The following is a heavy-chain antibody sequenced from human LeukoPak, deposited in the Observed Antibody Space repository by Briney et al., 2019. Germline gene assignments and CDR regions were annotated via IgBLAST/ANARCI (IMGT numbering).Heavy chain of an antibody. V-gene: IGHV4-61*02. CDR1: GGSISSDSYY. CDR2: IYTSGST. CDR3: ARDILTGYYDY. D-gene: IGHD3-9*01. Sequence: PSQTLSHTCIVSGGSISSDSYYWSWVRQPAGKGLEWIGRIYTSGSTNYNPSLKSRVTISVDTSKNQFSLKLSSVTAADTAVYYCARDILTGYYDYWGQGTLVTVSS. J-gene: IGHJ4*02.